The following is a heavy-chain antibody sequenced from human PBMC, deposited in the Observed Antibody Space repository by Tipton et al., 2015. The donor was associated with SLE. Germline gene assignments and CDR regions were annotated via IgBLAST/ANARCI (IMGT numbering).Heavy chain of an antibody. V-gene: IGHV4-34*01. CDR2: INHSGST. D-gene: IGHD3-3*01. CDR3: ARGGFTIFGVVNYYYYMDV. CDR1: GGSFSGYY. Sequence: TLSLTCAVYGGSFSGYYWSWIRQPPGKGLEWIGEINHSGSTNYNPSLKSRATISVDTSKNQFSLKLSSVTAADTAVYYCARGGFTIFGVVNYYYYMDVWGKGTTVTVSS. J-gene: IGHJ6*03.